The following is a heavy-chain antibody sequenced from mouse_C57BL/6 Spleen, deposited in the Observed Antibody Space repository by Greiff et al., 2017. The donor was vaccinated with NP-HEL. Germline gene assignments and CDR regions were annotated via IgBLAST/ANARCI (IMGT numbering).Heavy chain of an antibody. CDR1: GYTFTSYW. D-gene: IGHD2-5*01. CDR2: IDPSDSYT. V-gene: IGHV1-59*01. Sequence: VQLQQPGAELVRPGTSVKLSCKASGYTFTSYWMHWVKQRPGQGLEWIGVIDPSDSYTNYNQKFKGKATLTVDTSSSTAYMQRSSLTSEDSAVYYCAREGESNYEGYAMDYWGQGTSVTVSS. CDR3: AREGESNYEGYAMDY. J-gene: IGHJ4*01.